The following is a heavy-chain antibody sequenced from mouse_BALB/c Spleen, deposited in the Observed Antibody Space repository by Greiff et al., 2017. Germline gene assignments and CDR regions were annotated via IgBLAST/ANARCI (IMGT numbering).Heavy chain of an antibody. V-gene: IGHV5-12-2*01. J-gene: IGHJ4*01. D-gene: IGHD2-1*01. CDR2: ISNGGGST. Sequence: EVKVVESGGGLVQPGGSRKLSCAASGFTFSSFGMHWVRQAPEKGLEWVAYISNGGGSTYYPDTVKGRFTISRDNAKNTLYLQMSSLKSEDTAMYYCAREDGNYLPMDYWGQGTSVTVSS. CDR1: GFTFSSFG. CDR3: AREDGNYLPMDY.